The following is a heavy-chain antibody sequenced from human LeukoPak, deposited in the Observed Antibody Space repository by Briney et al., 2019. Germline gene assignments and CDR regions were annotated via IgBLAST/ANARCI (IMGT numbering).Heavy chain of an antibody. CDR2: IYPSDSDT. Sequence: GESLKISRKGSVYSFTDYWIGWVRQMPGKALEWMGIIYPSDSDTRYSPSFQGQVTISADKSIRTAYLQWSSLKASDTAMYYCATYSSSWYGYYFDYWGQGTLVTVSS. J-gene: IGHJ4*02. CDR3: ATYSSSWYGYYFDY. D-gene: IGHD6-13*01. CDR1: VYSFTDYW. V-gene: IGHV5-51*01.